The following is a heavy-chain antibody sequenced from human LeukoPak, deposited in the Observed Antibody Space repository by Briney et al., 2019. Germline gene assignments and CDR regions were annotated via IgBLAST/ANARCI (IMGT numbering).Heavy chain of an antibody. V-gene: IGHV1-46*01. J-gene: IGHJ5*02. CDR2: INPSGGST. CDR1: GYTFTSYY. D-gene: IGHD3-9*01. Sequence: ASVEVSCKASGYTFTSYYMHWVRQAPGQGLEWMGIINPSGGSTSYAQKFQGRVTMTRDTSTSTVYMELSSLRSEDTAVYYCARDHHWDLQLRYFDWLSSGNWFDPWGQGTLVTVSS. CDR3: ARDHHWDLQLRYFDWLSSGNWFDP.